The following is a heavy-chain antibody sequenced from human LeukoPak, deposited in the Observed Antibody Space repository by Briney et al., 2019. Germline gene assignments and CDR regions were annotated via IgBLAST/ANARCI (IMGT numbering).Heavy chain of an antibody. CDR3: ARVPGYPSPSAYYYYMDV. D-gene: IGHD5-18*01. CDR1: GGSFSGYY. CDR2: INHNGST. V-gene: IGHV4-34*01. Sequence: SETLSLTCAVYGGSFSGYYWSWIRQPPGKGLEWIGEINHNGSTNYNPSLKSRVTISVDTSNNQFSLRLTSVTAADTAMYFCARVPGYPSPSAYYYYMDVWGKGTTVTVSS. J-gene: IGHJ6*03.